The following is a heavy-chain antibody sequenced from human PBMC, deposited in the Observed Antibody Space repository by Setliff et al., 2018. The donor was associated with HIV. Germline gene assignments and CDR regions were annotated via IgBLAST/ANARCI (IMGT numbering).Heavy chain of an antibody. Sequence: SETLSLTCAVYGGSLSGYYWSWIRQPPGKGPEWIGEINPAGTINYNPSLKSRLTISVDTAKNQFSLKLSSVTAADTGVYYCAKKGTASGPWPPSGWGQGTLVTVSS. V-gene: IGHV4-34*01. D-gene: IGHD5-12*01. J-gene: IGHJ4*02. CDR1: GGSLSGYY. CDR2: INPAGTI. CDR3: AKKGTASGPWPPSG.